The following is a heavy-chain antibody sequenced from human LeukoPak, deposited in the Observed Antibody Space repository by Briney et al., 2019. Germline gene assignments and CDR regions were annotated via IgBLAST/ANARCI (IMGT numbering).Heavy chain of an antibody. D-gene: IGHD1-14*01. V-gene: IGHV4-61*02. Sequence: SETLSLTCTVSGGSISSGSYYWSWIRQPAGKGLEWIGRIYTSGSTNYNPSLKSRVTISVDTSKNQFSLKLSSVTAADTAVYYCARARAQPRTFDYWGQGTLVTVSS. J-gene: IGHJ4*02. CDR2: IYTSGST. CDR1: GGSISSGSYY. CDR3: ARARAQPRTFDY.